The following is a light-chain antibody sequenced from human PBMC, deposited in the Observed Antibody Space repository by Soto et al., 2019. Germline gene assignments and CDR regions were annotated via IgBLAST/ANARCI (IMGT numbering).Light chain of an antibody. Sequence: QSVLTQPPSVSAAPGQTVTISCSGSSSNIGNNYVSWYQQLPGTAPKLLIYDNNKRPSGIPVRFSGSKSGTSATLGITGLQTGDEADYYCGTWDSSLSAGVFGGGTQLTVL. V-gene: IGLV1-51*01. CDR3: GTWDSSLSAGV. CDR2: DNN. CDR1: SSNIGNNY. J-gene: IGLJ2*01.